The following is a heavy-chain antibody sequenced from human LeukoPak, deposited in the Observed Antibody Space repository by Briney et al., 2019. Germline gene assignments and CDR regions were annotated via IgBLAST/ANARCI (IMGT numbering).Heavy chain of an antibody. V-gene: IGHV3-73*01. J-gene: IGHJ4*02. D-gene: IGHD2-2*01. Sequence: GGSLSLSCAASGFTFSGSAMHWVRQASGKGLEWVGRIRSKANGYATAYAASVKGRFTISRDDSKNTAYLQMNSLKTEDTAVYYCTRQHCSSTSCYGGWGQGTLVTVSS. CDR1: GFTFSGSA. CDR2: IRSKANGYAT. CDR3: TRQHCSSTSCYGG.